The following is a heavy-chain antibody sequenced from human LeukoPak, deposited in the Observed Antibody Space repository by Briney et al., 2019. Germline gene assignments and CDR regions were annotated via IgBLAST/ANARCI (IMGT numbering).Heavy chain of an antibody. V-gene: IGHV3-66*02. Sequence: GGSLRLSCAASGFTVSNNYMSWVRQAPGKGLEWVSVIYSGDNTYYVESVKGRFTISRDNSKNTLFLQMNRLRAEDTAVYYCAGRRVLDASFDYWGQGTLVTISS. J-gene: IGHJ4*02. D-gene: IGHD3-16*01. CDR3: AGRRVLDASFDY. CDR2: IYSGDNT. CDR1: GFTVSNNY.